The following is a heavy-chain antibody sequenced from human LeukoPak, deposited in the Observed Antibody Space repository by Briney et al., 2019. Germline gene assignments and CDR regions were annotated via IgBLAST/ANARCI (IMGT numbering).Heavy chain of an antibody. J-gene: IGHJ6*02. CDR2: INPNSGGT. V-gene: IGHV1-2*02. Sequence: GASVKVSCKASGYTFTGYYMHLVRQAPGQGLEWMGWINPNSGGTNYAQKFQGRVTMTRDTSISTAYMELSRLRSDDTAVYYCASPGTSRIYYYYGMDVWGQGTTVTVSS. CDR3: ASPGTSRIYYYYGMDV. CDR1: GYTFTGYY. D-gene: IGHD2-2*01.